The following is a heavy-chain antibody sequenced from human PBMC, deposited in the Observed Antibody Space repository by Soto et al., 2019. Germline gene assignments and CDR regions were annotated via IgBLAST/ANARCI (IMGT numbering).Heavy chain of an antibody. V-gene: IGHV4-31*03. Sequence: NPSETLSLTCTVSGGSISSGGYYWSWIRQHPGKGLEWIGYIYYSGSTYYNPSLKSRVTISVDTSKNQFSLKLSSVTAADTAVYYCARFCSPLAVAVPAAILGHDAFDIWGQGTMVTVSS. CDR1: GGSISSGGYY. CDR3: ARFCSPLAVAVPAAILGHDAFDI. D-gene: IGHD2-2*01. CDR2: IYYSGST. J-gene: IGHJ3*02.